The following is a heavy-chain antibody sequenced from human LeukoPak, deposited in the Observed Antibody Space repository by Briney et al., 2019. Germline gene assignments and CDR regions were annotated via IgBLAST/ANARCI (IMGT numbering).Heavy chain of an antibody. CDR2: ISSSSSYI. V-gene: IGHV3-21*01. J-gene: IGHJ4*02. Sequence: GGSLRLSCAASGFTFSSYSMNWVRQAPGKGLEWVSSISSSSSYIYYADSVKGRFTISRDNAKNSLYLQMNSLRAEDTAVYYCASHEEWELLYSFHYWGEGTVVSVSS. D-gene: IGHD1-26*01. CDR1: GFTFSSYS. CDR3: ASHEEWELLYSFHY.